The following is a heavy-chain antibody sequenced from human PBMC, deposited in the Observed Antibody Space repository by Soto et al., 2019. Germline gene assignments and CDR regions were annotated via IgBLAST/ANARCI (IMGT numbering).Heavy chain of an antibody. Sequence: SETLSLTCTVSGGSISSSSYYWGWIRQPPGKGLEWIGSIYYSGSTYYNPSLKSRVTISVDTSKNQFSLKLSSVTAADTAVYYCARHGPYIVLMVYAMFFDYWGQGTLVTVSS. CDR3: ARHGPYIVLMVYAMFFDY. J-gene: IGHJ4*02. D-gene: IGHD2-8*01. V-gene: IGHV4-39*01. CDR1: GGSISSSSYY. CDR2: IYYSGST.